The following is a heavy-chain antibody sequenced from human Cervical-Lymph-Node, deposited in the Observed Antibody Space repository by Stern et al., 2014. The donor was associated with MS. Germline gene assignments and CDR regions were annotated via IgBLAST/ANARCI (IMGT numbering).Heavy chain of an antibody. CDR2: INPVNGKT. CDR1: GYNFVSHA. V-gene: IGHV1-3*01. Sequence: VQLMQSGAELKKPGASVRVSCKPSGYNFVSHAIQWVRQAPGQGLEWMGWINPVNGKTKYSEKLHDRVTITRDTSASIVYMELSSLTSEDTAVYYCARDFYGSKNFDYWGQGTLVTVSS. CDR3: ARDFYGSKNFDY. D-gene: IGHD3-10*01. J-gene: IGHJ4*02.